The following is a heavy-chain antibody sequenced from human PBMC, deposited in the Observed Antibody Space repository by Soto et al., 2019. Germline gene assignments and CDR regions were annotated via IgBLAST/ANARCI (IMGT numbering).Heavy chain of an antibody. CDR2: ISGSGGST. CDR3: AKDIGGPGPVVVVAATLTYDY. D-gene: IGHD2-15*01. V-gene: IGHV3-23*01. Sequence: SLRLSCAASGFTFSSYAMSWVRQAPGKGLEWVSAISGSGGSTYYADSVKGRFTISRDNSKNTLYLQMNSPRAEDTAVYYCAKDIGGPGPVVVVAATLTYDYWGQGTPVTVSS. CDR1: GFTFSSYA. J-gene: IGHJ4*02.